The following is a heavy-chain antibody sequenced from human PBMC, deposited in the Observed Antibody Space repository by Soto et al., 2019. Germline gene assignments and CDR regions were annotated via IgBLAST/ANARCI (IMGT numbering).Heavy chain of an antibody. CDR1: GGSISSGGYS. Sequence: QLQLQESGSVLVKPSQTLSLTCAVSGGSISSGGYSWSWIRQPPGKGLEWIGYIYHSVSTYYNQSLKSRVNISGDRSKNKFSLKLSSVTAADTAVYSCGSAGGLGGVAVHYWGQGNLVHVSS. CDR2: IYHSVST. CDR3: GSAGGLGGVAVHY. D-gene: IGHD6-19*01. V-gene: IGHV4-30-2*01. J-gene: IGHJ4*02.